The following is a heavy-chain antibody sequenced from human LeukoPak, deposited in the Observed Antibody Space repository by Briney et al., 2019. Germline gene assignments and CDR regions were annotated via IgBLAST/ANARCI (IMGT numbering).Heavy chain of an antibody. Sequence: SGGSLRLSCEASGFTFSSYWMSWVRQAPGKGLEWVANIKTDGSEKYYVDSVKGRFTISRDNAKNSLYLQMNSLRAEDTAVYYCAKAAYYYDSWGQGSLVAVSS. D-gene: IGHD3-10*01. CDR2: IKTDGSEK. J-gene: IGHJ5*01. V-gene: IGHV3-7*05. CDR1: GFTFSSYW. CDR3: AKAAYYYDS.